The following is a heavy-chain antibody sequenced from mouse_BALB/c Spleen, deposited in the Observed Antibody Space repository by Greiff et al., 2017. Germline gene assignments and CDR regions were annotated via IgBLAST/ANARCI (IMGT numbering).Heavy chain of an antibody. J-gene: IGHJ4*01. Sequence: DVKLQESGPGLVKPSQSLSLTCTVTGYSITSDYAWNWIRQFPGNKLEWMGYISYSGSTSYNPSLKSRISITRDTSKNQFFLQLNSVTTEDTATYYCARSYGSSYDYYAMDYWGQGTSVTVSS. CDR2: ISYSGST. CDR3: ARSYGSSYDYYAMDY. D-gene: IGHD1-1*01. V-gene: IGHV3-2*02. CDR1: GYSITSDYA.